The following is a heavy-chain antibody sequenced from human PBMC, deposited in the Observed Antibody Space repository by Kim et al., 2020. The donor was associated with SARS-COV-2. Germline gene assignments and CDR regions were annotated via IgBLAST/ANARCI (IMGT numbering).Heavy chain of an antibody. CDR3: ACNVGSTPDYYFDY. Sequence: YNPALKSRVPICRDTSKSQFSLNMKSVTAADTAVYYCACNVGSTPDYYFDYWGRGALVTVSS. D-gene: IGHD1-26*01. J-gene: IGHJ4*02. V-gene: IGHV4-39*07.